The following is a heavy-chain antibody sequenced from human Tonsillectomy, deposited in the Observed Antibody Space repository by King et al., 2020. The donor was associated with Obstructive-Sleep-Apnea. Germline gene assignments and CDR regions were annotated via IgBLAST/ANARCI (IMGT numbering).Heavy chain of an antibody. CDR2: IYYSGST. D-gene: IGHD6-13*01. CDR1: RGSIRSYY. Sequence: VQLQESGPGLVKPSETLSLTCTVSRGSIRSYYWSWIRQPPGRGLEWIVYIYYSGSTYYNPSLKSGATISVESSKNQFSLKLSSVTAADTAVYYCARQGGYSSSWYVWGQGTLVTVSS. CDR3: ARQGGYSSSWYV. V-gene: IGHV4-59*08. J-gene: IGHJ4*02.